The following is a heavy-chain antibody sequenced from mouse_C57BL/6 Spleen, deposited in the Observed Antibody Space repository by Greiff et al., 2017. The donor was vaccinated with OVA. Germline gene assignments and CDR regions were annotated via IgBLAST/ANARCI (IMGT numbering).Heavy chain of an antibody. Sequence: QVQLQQSGPELVKPGASVKISCKASGYAFSSSWMNWVKQRPGKGLEWIGRIDPGDGDNNYTGKFKGKTTLTADKTSSTAYMQLSSLTSEDSSVYFCARRGLDSSGPFAYWGQGTLVTVSA. CDR2: IDPGDGDN. CDR3: ARRGLDSSGPFAY. J-gene: IGHJ3*01. V-gene: IGHV1-82*01. CDR1: GYAFSSSW. D-gene: IGHD3-2*02.